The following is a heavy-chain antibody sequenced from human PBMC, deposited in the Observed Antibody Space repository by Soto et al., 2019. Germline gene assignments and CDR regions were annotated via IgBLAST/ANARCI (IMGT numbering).Heavy chain of an antibody. Sequence: LSLTCNVSGGSVSRVKCFWSWIRQPPGKGLEWIAYIYNNGNTNYNPSLKSRATISVDTSKNQCSLKLTSVTAADSAVYFCARTVMPVGNLAAFDHWGQGVLATVSS. J-gene: IGHJ4*02. V-gene: IGHV4-61*01. CDR1: GGSVSRVKCF. D-gene: IGHD7-27*01. CDR2: IYNNGNT. CDR3: ARTVMPVGNLAAFDH.